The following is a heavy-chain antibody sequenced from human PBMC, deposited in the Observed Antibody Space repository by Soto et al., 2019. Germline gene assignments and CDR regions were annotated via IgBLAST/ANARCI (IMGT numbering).Heavy chain of an antibody. Sequence: NPSETLSLTCPVSGGSISSGGYYWSWIRQHPGKGLEWIGYIYYSGSTYYNPSLKSRVTISVDTSKNQFSLKLSSVTAADTAVYYCARDKWNDNRYYYYGMDVWGQGTTVT. J-gene: IGHJ6*02. CDR2: IYYSGST. D-gene: IGHD1-20*01. CDR1: GGSISSGGYY. CDR3: ARDKWNDNRYYYYGMDV. V-gene: IGHV4-31*03.